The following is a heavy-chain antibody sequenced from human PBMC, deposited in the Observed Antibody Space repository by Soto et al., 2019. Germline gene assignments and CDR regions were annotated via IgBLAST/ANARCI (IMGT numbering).Heavy chain of an antibody. CDR1: GGSFSGYY. Sequence: LSLTCAVYGGSFSGYYWSWIRQPPGKGLEWIGEINHSGSTNYNPSLKSRVTISVDTSKNQFSLKLSSVTAADTAVYYCARGFADTAMGGDAFDIWGQGTMVTVS. CDR2: INHSGST. V-gene: IGHV4-34*01. CDR3: ARGFADTAMGGDAFDI. J-gene: IGHJ3*02. D-gene: IGHD5-18*01.